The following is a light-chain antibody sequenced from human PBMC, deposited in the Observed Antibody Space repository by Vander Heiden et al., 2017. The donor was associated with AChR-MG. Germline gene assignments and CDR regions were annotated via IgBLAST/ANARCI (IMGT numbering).Light chain of an antibody. J-gene: IGKJ2*02. CDR3: QQYYNWPRT. Sequence: EIVMTQSLATLSVSLGESATLFCRASQSVSGDIAWYRQKPGQAPRLLIYGASTRATTIPARFSGSGSGREFTLTISSLQSEDFAVYYCQQYYNWPRTFGQGTKLEIK. CDR2: GAS. CDR1: QSVSGD. V-gene: IGKV3-15*01.